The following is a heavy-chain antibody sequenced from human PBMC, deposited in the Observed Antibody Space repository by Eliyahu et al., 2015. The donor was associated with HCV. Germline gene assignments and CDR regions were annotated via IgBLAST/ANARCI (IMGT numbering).Heavy chain of an antibody. J-gene: IGHJ6*02. V-gene: IGHV3-73*02. D-gene: IGHD2-2*02. Sequence: EVQLVESGGGLVQPGGSLXLSCAASGFTFSXSAXXXVRQASGXGLEWVGRIRSKANSYATAYAASVKGRFTISRDDSKNTAYLQMNSLKTEDTAVYYCTSQGDTQDIVVVPAAIHNYYYGMDVWGQGTTVTVSS. CDR1: GFTFSXSA. CDR3: TSQGDTQDIVVVPAAIHNYYYGMDV. CDR2: IRSKANSYAT.